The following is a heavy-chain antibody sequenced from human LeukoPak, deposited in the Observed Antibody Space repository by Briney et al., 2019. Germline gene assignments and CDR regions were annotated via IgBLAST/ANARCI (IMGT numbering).Heavy chain of an antibody. D-gene: IGHD3-22*01. Sequence: PGGSLRLSCAASGFTFSSYAMSWVRQAPGKGLEWVSAINVSGGGTYYADSVKGRFSISRDNSKNTLYLQMNSLRAEDTAVYYCAKDLYSYYDSSGYSDYWGQGTLVTVSS. J-gene: IGHJ4*02. CDR1: GFTFSSYA. CDR3: AKDLYSYYDSSGYSDY. V-gene: IGHV3-23*01. CDR2: INVSGGGT.